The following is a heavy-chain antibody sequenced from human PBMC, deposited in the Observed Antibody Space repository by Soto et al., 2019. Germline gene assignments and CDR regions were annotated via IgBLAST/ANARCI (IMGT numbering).Heavy chain of an antibody. V-gene: IGHV3-74*01. Sequence: EEQLVESGGGLVQPGGSLRLSCAASGFTFSSYWMHWVRQAPGKALVWVSRINPGGSITAYADSVKGRFTISRDNAKNTLYLQRNRLRGDDTAVYYCARVPTGKYGVWNYWGQGTLVTVSS. CDR1: GFTFSSYW. CDR3: ARVPTGKYGVWNY. CDR2: INPGGSIT. J-gene: IGHJ4*02. D-gene: IGHD2-8*01.